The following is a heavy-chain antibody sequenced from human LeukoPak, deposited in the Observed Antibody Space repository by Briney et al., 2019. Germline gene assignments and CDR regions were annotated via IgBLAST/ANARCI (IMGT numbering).Heavy chain of an antibody. CDR1: GFTFSSYW. CDR3: AKSPQWELRLFDY. D-gene: IGHD1-26*01. Sequence: GGSLRLSCAASGFTFSSYWMSWVRQAPGKGLEWVSAISGSGGSTYYADSVKGRFTISRDNSKNTLYLQMNSLRAEDTAVYYCAKSPQWELRLFDYWGQGTLVTVSS. CDR2: ISGSGGST. V-gene: IGHV3-23*01. J-gene: IGHJ4*02.